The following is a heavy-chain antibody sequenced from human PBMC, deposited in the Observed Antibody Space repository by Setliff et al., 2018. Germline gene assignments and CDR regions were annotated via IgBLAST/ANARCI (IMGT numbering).Heavy chain of an antibody. CDR3: ARSDWDSSGYYYFDY. CDR1: GASLNSADYY. J-gene: IGHJ4*02. V-gene: IGHV4-39*07. CDR2: LYFGGST. D-gene: IGHD3-22*01. Sequence: SLTCVVSGASLNSADYYWGWIRQPPGKGLEWIGTLYFGGSTHYNPSLKSRVTISVDTSKNQFSLNLSSLTAADTAVYFCARSDWDSSGYYYFDYWGQGTLVTVSS.